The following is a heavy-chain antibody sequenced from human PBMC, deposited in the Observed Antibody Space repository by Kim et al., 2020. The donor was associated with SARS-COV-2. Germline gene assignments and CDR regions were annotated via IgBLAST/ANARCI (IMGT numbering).Heavy chain of an antibody. Sequence: ASVKVSCKASGYTFSRSAMHWVRQAPGQRLEWMGWINATQGTTKYSQNFQGRVTITRDTSASTAYMELSDLRSEDTAVYYCAKDYFFNSASGSDDYWGKGTLVTVSS. CDR3: AKDYFFNSASGSDDY. D-gene: IGHD3-10*01. J-gene: IGHJ4*02. V-gene: IGHV1-3*01. CDR2: INATQGTT. CDR1: GYTFSRSA.